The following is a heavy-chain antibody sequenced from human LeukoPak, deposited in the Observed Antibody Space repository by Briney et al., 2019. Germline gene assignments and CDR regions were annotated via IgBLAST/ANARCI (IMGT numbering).Heavy chain of an antibody. V-gene: IGHV3-30*02. CDR2: IRSDGSKQ. J-gene: IGHJ4*02. D-gene: IGHD3-16*01. Sequence: GGSLRLSCVASGFTFSSYGMHWVRQAPGKGLEWVAFIRSDGSKQYYADSVKGRFTISRDDSKNTLSLQMSSLRAEDTAVYYCARGGEATEGYYWGQGTLVTVSS. CDR1: GFTFSSYG. CDR3: ARGGEATEGYY.